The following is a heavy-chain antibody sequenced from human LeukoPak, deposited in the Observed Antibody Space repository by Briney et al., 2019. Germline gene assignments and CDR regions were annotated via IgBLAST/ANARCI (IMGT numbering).Heavy chain of an antibody. CDR2: IYYSGST. CDR3: AREERKEGFFDY. CDR1: GGSISSYY. J-gene: IGHJ4*02. V-gene: IGHV4-59*01. Sequence: PSETLSLTCTVSGGSISSYYWSWIWQPPGKGLEWIGYIYYSGSTNYNPSLKSRVTISVDTSKNQFSLKLSSVTAADTAVYYCAREERKEGFFDYWGQGTLVTVSS. D-gene: IGHD1-14*01.